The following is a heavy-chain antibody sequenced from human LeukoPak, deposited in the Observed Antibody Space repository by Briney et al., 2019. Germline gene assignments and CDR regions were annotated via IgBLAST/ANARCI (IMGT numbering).Heavy chain of an antibody. D-gene: IGHD6-19*01. CDR3: AVPDLALARKPNDY. J-gene: IGHJ4*02. V-gene: IGHV1-2*06. Sequence: ASVKVSCKASGYTFTGYYMHWVRQAPGQGLEWMGRINPNSGGTNYAQKFQGRVTITRDTSISTAYMELSRLRSDDTAVYYCAVPDLALARKPNDYWGQGTLVTVSS. CDR1: GYTFTGYY. CDR2: INPNSGGT.